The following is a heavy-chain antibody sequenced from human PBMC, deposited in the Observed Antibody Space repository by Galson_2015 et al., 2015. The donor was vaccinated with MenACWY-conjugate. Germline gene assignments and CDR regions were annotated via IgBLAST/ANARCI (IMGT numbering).Heavy chain of an antibody. V-gene: IGHV5-51*01. CDR2: IYPPDSDT. D-gene: IGHD3-3*01. CDR1: EYSFSRFW. CDR3: AVAIYDFWSGYSFDY. J-gene: IGHJ4*02. Sequence: QSGAEVKKPGESLTISCKGSEYSFSRFWIGWVRQMPGKGLEWMGLIYPPDSDTRYSPSFQGQVTMSADKSITTAYLQWSSLKASDTAIYYCAVAIYDFWSGYSFDYWGRGPLVTVSS.